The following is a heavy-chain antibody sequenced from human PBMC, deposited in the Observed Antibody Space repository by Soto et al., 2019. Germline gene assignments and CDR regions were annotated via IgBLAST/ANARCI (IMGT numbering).Heavy chain of an antibody. CDR3: ARVSAVSAEYYFDY. J-gene: IGHJ4*02. Sequence: SETLSLTCTVSGASVTSTGYYWTWIRQSPGKGLEWLGYILHNGNADYSPSLETRLSISLDSSKNQFSLKVNSVSAADTAIYFCARVSAVSAEYYFDYWGQGALVTV. CDR1: GASVTSTGYY. D-gene: IGHD6-19*01. V-gene: IGHV4-30-4*01. CDR2: ILHNGNA.